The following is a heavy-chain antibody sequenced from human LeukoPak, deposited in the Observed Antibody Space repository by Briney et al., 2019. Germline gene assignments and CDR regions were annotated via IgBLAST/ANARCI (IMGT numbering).Heavy chain of an antibody. CDR2: IYPGDSDT. V-gene: IGHV5-51*01. D-gene: IGHD2-2*01. CDR3: ARRGCSSTSCFDY. CDR1: GYSFTSYW. J-gene: IGHJ4*02. Sequence: GESLKISCRGSGYSFTSYWIGWVRQMPGKGLEWMGIIYPGDSDTRYSPSFQGQVTISADKSISTAYLQWSSLKASDTAMYYCARRGCSSTSCFDYWGQGTLVTVSS.